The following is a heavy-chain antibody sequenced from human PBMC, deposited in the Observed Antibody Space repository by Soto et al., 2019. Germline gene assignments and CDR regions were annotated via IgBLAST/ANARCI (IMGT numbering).Heavy chain of an antibody. V-gene: IGHV3-23*01. CDR2: ISGSGDST. Sequence: GGSLRLSWAASGFTLSDYAMTCVRQGPGKGLEWVSAISGSGDSTYYTDSVKGRFTISRDNFKNTLYLQMNSLRAEDTAVYYCARGYSCTQPVFDYWGLGTLVTVSS. J-gene: IGHJ4*02. CDR3: ARGYSCTQPVFDY. CDR1: GFTLSDYA. D-gene: IGHD5-18*01.